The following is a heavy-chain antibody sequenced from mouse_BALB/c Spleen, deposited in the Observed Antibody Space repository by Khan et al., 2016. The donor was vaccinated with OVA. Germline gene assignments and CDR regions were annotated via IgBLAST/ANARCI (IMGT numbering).Heavy chain of an antibody. V-gene: IGHV1S22*01. CDR1: GYTFTSYW. J-gene: IGHJ2*01. Sequence: LQQPGSELVRPGASVKLSCKASGYTFTSYWMHWVKQRPGQGLEWIGNIYPGSGSINYDEKFKSKATLTVDTSSSTAYMQLSSLTSEDSAVYYCTRGEYDGDYWGQGTTLTVSS. CDR2: IYPGSGSI. CDR3: TRGEYDGDY. D-gene: IGHD2-14*01.